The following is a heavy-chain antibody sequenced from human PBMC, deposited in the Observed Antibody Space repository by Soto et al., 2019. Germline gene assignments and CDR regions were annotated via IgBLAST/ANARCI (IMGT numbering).Heavy chain of an antibody. D-gene: IGHD7-27*01. CDR3: ATGRGNWGRFDY. Sequence: EVQLLESGGGLVQPGGSLRLSCAASGFTFSIYAMSWVRQAPGKGLEWVSGILSSGGSTYYADSVKGRFTISRDNSKNTLYLQTNSLRAEDTAVYYCATGRGNWGRFDYWGQGTLVTVSS. J-gene: IGHJ4*02. V-gene: IGHV3-23*01. CDR1: GFTFSIYA. CDR2: ILSSGGST.